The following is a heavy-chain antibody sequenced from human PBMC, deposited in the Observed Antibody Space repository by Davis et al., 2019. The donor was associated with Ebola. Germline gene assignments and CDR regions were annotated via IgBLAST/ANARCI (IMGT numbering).Heavy chain of an antibody. CDR2: INHSGST. D-gene: IGHD3-3*01. CDR3: ARDPTLEWLFGDWYFDL. V-gene: IGHV4-39*07. CDR1: GGSISSSSYY. J-gene: IGHJ2*01. Sequence: SETLSLTCTVSGGSISSSSYYWGWIRQPPGKGLEWIGEINHSGSTNYNPSLKSRVTISVDTSKNQFSLKLSSVTAADTAVYYCARDPTLEWLFGDWYFDLWGRGTLVTVSS.